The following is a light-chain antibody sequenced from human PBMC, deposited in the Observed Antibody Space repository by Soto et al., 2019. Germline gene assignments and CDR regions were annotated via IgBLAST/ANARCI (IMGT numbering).Light chain of an antibody. J-gene: IGKJ1*01. Sequence: DMVRTQSPDSLAVSLGERATINCKSSQSVLYSSNNKNYLAWYQHKPGQSPRLLIYGASARATGIPDRFSGGGSGAEYTLTISSLQSEDFAVYYCQQYDKWPRTFGQGTKVDIK. V-gene: IGKV4-1*01. CDR3: QQYDKWPRT. CDR2: GAS. CDR1: QSVLYSSNNKNY.